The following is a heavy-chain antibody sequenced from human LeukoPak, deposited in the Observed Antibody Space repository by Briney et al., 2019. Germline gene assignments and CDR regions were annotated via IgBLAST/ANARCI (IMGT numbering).Heavy chain of an antibody. CDR1: GFTFSSYG. J-gene: IGHJ6*04. CDR3: ANTIRSALGGMDV. V-gene: IGHV3-30*18. CDR2: ISYDGSNK. Sequence: PGRSLRLSCAASGFTFSSYGMHWVRQAPGKGLEWVAVISYDGSNKYYADSVKGRFTISRDNSKNTLYLRMNSLRAEDTAVYYCANTIRSALGGMDVWGKGTTVTVSS. D-gene: IGHD5-18*01.